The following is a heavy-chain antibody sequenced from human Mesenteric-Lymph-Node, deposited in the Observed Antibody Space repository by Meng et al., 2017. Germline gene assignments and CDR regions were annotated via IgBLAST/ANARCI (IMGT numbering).Heavy chain of an antibody. CDR3: AREQTKEVPLVTPFFRYYNAMDV. CDR1: GGSISSSSYY. D-gene: IGHD2-2*01. J-gene: IGHJ6*02. CDR2: IYSSGST. Sequence: SETLSLTCTVSGGSISSSSYYWGWIRQPPGKGLEWIGRIYSSGSTTYNPSLKSRVTLSIDMSKNQFSLKLSSVTAADTAIYYCAREQTKEVPLVTPFFRYYNAMDVWGQGTTVTVSS. V-gene: IGHV4-39*07.